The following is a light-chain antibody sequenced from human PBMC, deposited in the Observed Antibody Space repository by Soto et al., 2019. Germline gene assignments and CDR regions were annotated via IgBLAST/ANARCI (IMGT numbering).Light chain of an antibody. V-gene: IGLV1-47*02. CDR2: SDD. J-gene: IGLJ1*01. CDR1: SSNIRGYP. Sequence: QSVLTQSPSASGTPGQRVPISWYGSSSNIRGYPVYWYQQLPGTAHKLRINSDDQRPSGVPDRFSASKSGTSATLAISGLRSEDEADYYCAAWDASVIGHVFGAGTKVTVL. CDR3: AAWDASVIGHV.